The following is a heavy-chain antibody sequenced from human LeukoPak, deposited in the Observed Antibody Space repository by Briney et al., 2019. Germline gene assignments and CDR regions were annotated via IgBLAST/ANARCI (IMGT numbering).Heavy chain of an antibody. CDR1: GGSISSHY. CDR3: ARAVGYYDFWSGYYTDFDY. J-gene: IGHJ4*02. D-gene: IGHD3-3*01. Sequence: PSETLALTCTVSGGSISSHYGSWIPQPPGKGLEWIGVIYYSGSTNYNPSLKSRVTISVDTSKNQFSLKLSSVTAADTAVYYCARAVGYYDFWSGYYTDFDYGGQGNLVTVSS. V-gene: IGHV4-59*11. CDR2: IYYSGST.